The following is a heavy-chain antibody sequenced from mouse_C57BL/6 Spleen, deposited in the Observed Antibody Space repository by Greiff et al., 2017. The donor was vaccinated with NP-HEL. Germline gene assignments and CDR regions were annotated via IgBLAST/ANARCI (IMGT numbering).Heavy chain of an antibody. J-gene: IGHJ4*01. V-gene: IGHV5-4*01. CDR2: LSYGCSYT. CDR1: GFSFSSYA. Sequence: EVQLVESGGGLVKPGGSLKLSCAASGFSFSSYAMSAVRQTPAPMHSWVPPLSYGCSYTYYPDNVKGRFTISRDNAKNNLYLQMSHLKSEDTAMYYCAREPGAMDYWGQGTSVTVSS. CDR3: AREPGAMDY.